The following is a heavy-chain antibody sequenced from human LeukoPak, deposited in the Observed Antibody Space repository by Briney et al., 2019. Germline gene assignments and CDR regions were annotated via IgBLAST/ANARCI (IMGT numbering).Heavy chain of an antibody. CDR3: ARAKYYDSSGYFNDAFDI. Sequence: PSETLSLTCSVSGGSISSYYWSWIRQPPGKGLEWIGYIYYSGRTNYNPSLKSRVTISVDTSKNQFSLTLSSVTAADTAVYYCARAKYYDSSGYFNDAFDIWGQGTMVTVSS. V-gene: IGHV4-59*01. CDR2: IYYSGRT. CDR1: GGSISSYY. J-gene: IGHJ3*02. D-gene: IGHD3-22*01.